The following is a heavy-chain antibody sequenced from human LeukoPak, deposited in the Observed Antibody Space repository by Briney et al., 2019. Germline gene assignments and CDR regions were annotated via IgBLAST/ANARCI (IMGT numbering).Heavy chain of an antibody. CDR3: ARGIAAAGTYRLAFDY. V-gene: IGHV4-30-2*01. D-gene: IGHD6-13*01. Sequence: ASETLSLTCTVSGGSISSSSYYWGWIRQPPGKGLEWIGYIYHSGSTYYNPSLKSRVTISVDRSKNQFSLKLSSVTAADTAVYYCARGIAAAGTYRLAFDYWGQGTLVTVSS. J-gene: IGHJ4*02. CDR1: GGSISSSSYY. CDR2: IYHSGST.